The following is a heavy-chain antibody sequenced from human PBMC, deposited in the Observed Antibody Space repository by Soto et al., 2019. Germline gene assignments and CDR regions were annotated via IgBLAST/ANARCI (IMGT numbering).Heavy chain of an antibody. V-gene: IGHV3-33*01. CDR1: GFTFSSYG. CDR3: AREGSVLMGYAQCYYDY. CDR2: IWYDGSNK. J-gene: IGHJ4*02. D-gene: IGHD2-8*01. Sequence: GGSLRLSCAASGFTFSSYGMHWVRQAPGKGLEWVAVIWYDGSNKYYADSVKGRFTISRDNSKNTLYLQMNSLRAEDTAVYYCAREGSVLMGYAQCYYDYWGQGTLVTVSS.